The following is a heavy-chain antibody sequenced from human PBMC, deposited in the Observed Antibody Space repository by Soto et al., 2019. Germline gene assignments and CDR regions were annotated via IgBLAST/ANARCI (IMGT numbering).Heavy chain of an antibody. Sequence: SETLSLTCAVSGDSISSGGYYWSWIRQPPGKGLEWIGYLFHNGGTYFNPSLESRVTISLDTSKNQFSLKVSSVTAADTAVYYCARLDGYNSFDYWGQGTLVTVSS. CDR2: LFHNGGT. V-gene: IGHV4-30-2*01. CDR3: ARLDGYNSFDY. D-gene: IGHD5-12*01. J-gene: IGHJ4*02. CDR1: GDSISSGGYY.